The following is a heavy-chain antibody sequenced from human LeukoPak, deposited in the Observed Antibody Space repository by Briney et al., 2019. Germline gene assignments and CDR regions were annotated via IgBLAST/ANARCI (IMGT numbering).Heavy chain of an antibody. CDR1: GFTFSHYA. CDR3: AKDAIPSNSLCDFFDA. J-gene: IGHJ4*02. D-gene: IGHD4-11*01. V-gene: IGHV3-23*01. CDR2: NEGGGEDT. Sequence: GGSLRLSCAASGFTFSHYAMTWVRQAPGKGLEWVSSNEGGGEDTYYADSVKGRFTISRDNSKDTLFLQMNSLRAEDTAVYFCAKDAIPSNSLCDFFDALGQGTLVTVSS.